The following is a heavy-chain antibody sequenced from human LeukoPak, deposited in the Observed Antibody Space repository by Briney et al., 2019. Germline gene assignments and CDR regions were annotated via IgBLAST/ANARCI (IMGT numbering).Heavy chain of an antibody. CDR1: GGSFSGYY. CDR2: INHSGST. J-gene: IGHJ6*02. Sequence: SETLSLTCAVYGGSFSGYYWSWIRQPPGKGLEWIGEINHSGSTNYNPSLKSRVTISVDTSKNQFSLKLSSVTAADTAVYYCARGIFSRWDVWGQGTTVTVSS. D-gene: IGHD3-3*02. V-gene: IGHV4-34*01. CDR3: ARGIFSRWDV.